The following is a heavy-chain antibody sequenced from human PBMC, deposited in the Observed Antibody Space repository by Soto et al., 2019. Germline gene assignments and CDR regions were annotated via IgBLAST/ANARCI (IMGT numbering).Heavy chain of an antibody. CDR2: IYYSGST. CDR1: GGSVSSGSYY. Sequence: SETLSLTCTVSGGSVSSGSYYWSWIRQPPGKGLEWIGYIYYSGSTNYNPSLKSRVTISVDTSKNQFSLKLSSVTAADTAVYYWGGAGHARGGVVTAHWGQGTLVTVSS. CDR3: GGAGHARGGVVTAH. J-gene: IGHJ4*02. V-gene: IGHV4-61*01. D-gene: IGHD2-21*02.